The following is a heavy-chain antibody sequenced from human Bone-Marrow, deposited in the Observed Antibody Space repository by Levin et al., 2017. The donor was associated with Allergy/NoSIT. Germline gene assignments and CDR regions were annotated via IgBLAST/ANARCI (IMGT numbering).Heavy chain of an antibody. J-gene: IGHJ5*02. CDR1: GASLTSGGHY. CDR3: ARDLGGMYASGVLEL. V-gene: IGHV4-31*03. CDR2: IYSTGTT. Sequence: SQTLSLTCTVSGASLTSGGHYWNWIRQHSEKGLEWIGYIYSTGTTFYNPSLRGRVRMSLDTSANQVSLNLDSVTVADTAVYYCARDLGGMYASGVLELWGQGTLVTVSS. D-gene: IGHD3-16*01.